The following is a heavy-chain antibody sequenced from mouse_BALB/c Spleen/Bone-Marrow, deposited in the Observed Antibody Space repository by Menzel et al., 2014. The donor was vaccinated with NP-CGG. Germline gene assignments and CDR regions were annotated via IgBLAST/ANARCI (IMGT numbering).Heavy chain of an antibody. CDR1: GYTFTDYA. V-gene: IGHV1S137*01. CDR3: ASPIYYGNCEGLAY. Sequence: QVQLQQSGPELVRPGVSVKISCTGSGYTFTDYAMYWVKQSHAKSLEWIGAISTYSGYTYYNQKFKGKVTMTVDNSSSTANMDLSRMTTGESAIYYCASPIYYGNCEGLAYWGQGTPVTVSA. D-gene: IGHD2-1*01. J-gene: IGHJ3*01. CDR2: ISTYSGYT.